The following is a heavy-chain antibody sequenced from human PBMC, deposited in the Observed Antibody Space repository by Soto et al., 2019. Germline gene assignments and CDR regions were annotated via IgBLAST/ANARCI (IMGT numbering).Heavy chain of an antibody. CDR3: ARASITMIVVVPWFDP. CDR2: ISSSSSYI. D-gene: IGHD3-22*01. Sequence: GSLRLSCAASGFTFSSYSMNWVRQAPGKGLEWVSSISSSSSYIYYADSVKGRFTISRDNAKNSLYLQMNSLRAEDTAVYYCARASITMIVVVPWFDPWGQGTLVTVSS. V-gene: IGHV3-21*01. CDR1: GFTFSSYS. J-gene: IGHJ5*02.